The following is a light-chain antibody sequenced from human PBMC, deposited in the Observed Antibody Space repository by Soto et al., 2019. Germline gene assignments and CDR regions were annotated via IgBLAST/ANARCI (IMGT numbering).Light chain of an antibody. CDR2: GAS. CDR3: QQYGSSPFT. V-gene: IGKV3-20*01. J-gene: IGKJ3*01. Sequence: DIVLTQSPGTLSLSPGERATLSCRASQTVSSNNLAWYQQKRGQAHRLLIYGASSRAAAIPDRFRGSGSGTYFTLIISSLAPEDFAVYYCQQYGSSPFTFGPGTAVDIK. CDR1: QTVSSNN.